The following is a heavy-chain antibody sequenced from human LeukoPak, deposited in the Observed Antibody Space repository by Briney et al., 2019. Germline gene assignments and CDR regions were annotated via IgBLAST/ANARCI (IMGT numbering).Heavy chain of an antibody. D-gene: IGHD3-3*01. CDR3: AKIGRTTIFGVVIFDYFNY. CDR2: ISYDGSDI. J-gene: IGHJ4*02. Sequence: GRSLRLSCVASGFDFYSFGMHWVRQAPDTGLLEWVAVISYDGSDIHYADSVKGRFTISRDNSKNTLYLQMNSLRAEDTAVYYCAKIGRTTIFGVVIFDYFNYWGQGTLVTVSS. V-gene: IGHV3-30*18. CDR1: GFDFYSFG.